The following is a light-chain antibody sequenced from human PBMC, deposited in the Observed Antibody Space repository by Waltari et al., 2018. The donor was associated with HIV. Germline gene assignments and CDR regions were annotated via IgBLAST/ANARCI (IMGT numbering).Light chain of an antibody. CDR3: CSYVGSGTWV. J-gene: IGLJ3*02. Sequence: QSALTQPASVSGSPGQSITISCTGTSSDLVPWYQQHPDKAPKVMIFEVSKRPSGVSNRFSGSKSGNTASLTISGLQAEDEADYYCCSYVGSGTWVFGGGTKLTVL. CDR1: SSDL. CDR2: EVS. V-gene: IGLV2-23*02.